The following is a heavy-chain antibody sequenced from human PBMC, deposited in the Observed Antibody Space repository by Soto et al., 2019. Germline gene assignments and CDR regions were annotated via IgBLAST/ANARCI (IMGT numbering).Heavy chain of an antibody. CDR2: INSDGSST. Sequence: GGSLRLSCAASGFTFSSYWMHWVRQAPGKGLVWVSRINSDGSSTSYADSVKGRFTISRDNAKNTLYLQMNSLRAEDTAVYYCARAGYGSGSYYNSYYYYGMDVWGQGTTVTVSS. V-gene: IGHV3-74*01. D-gene: IGHD3-10*01. J-gene: IGHJ6*02. CDR3: ARAGYGSGSYYNSYYYYGMDV. CDR1: GFTFSSYW.